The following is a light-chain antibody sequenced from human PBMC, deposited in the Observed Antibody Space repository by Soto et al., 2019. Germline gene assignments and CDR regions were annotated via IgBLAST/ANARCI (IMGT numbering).Light chain of an antibody. CDR3: QQYGSSPPTT. CDR1: QSVSSN. J-gene: IGKJ5*01. CDR2: GAS. Sequence: EIVMTQSPATLSVSPGERATLSCRASQSVSSNLAWYQQKPGQAPRLLIYGASTRATGIPARFSGSGSGTEFTLTISRLEPEDFAAYYCQQYGSSPPTTFGQGTRLEIK. V-gene: IGKV3-15*01.